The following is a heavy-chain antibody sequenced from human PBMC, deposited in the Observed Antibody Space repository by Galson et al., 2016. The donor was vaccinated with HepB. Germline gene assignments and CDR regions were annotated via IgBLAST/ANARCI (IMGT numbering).Heavy chain of an antibody. V-gene: IGHV3-74*01. CDR3: ARGQTSFYYYYALDV. CDR2: INGDATST. J-gene: IGHJ6*02. Sequence: SLRLSCAASGFTFSSYWMNWIRQAPGKGLEWVSGINGDATSTTYADSVRGRFIISRDNAKNTLYLQMNSLRSEDTAVYYCARGQTSFYYYYALDVWGQGTTVTVSS. CDR1: GFTFSSYW.